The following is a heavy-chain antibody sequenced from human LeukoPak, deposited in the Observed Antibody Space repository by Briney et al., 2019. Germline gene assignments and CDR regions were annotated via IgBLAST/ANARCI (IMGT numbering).Heavy chain of an antibody. D-gene: IGHD4-17*01. Sequence: GGSLRLSCAASGFTFSSYGMHWVRQAPGKGLEWVAFIRYDGSNKYYAASVKGRFTISRDNSKNPLYLQMNSLRAEDTAVYYCAKDPRGDYDYWGQGTLVTVSS. CDR2: IRYDGSNK. J-gene: IGHJ4*02. CDR1: GFTFSSYG. V-gene: IGHV3-30*02. CDR3: AKDPRGDYDY.